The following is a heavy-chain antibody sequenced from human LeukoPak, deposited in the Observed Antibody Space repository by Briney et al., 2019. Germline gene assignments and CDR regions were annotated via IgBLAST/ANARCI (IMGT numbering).Heavy chain of an antibody. D-gene: IGHD1-7*01. J-gene: IGHJ6*03. CDR1: GFTFSSYA. V-gene: IGHV3-23*01. CDR3: AKRRGLELLYYYYMDV. CDR2: ISGSG. Sequence: GGSLRLSCTASGFTFSSYAMSWVRQAPGKGLEWVSAISGSGYADSVKGRFIISRDNSKNTLYLQMNSLRAEDTAVYYCAKRRGLELLYYYYMDVWGKGTTVTVSS.